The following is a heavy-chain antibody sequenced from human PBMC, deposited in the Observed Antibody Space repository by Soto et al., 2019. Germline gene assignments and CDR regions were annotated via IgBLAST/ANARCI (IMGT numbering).Heavy chain of an antibody. D-gene: IGHD3-22*01. CDR1: GGSFSDYS. V-gene: IGHV4-34*01. J-gene: IGHJ4*02. CDR3: ARGSHKLHSYDSSGFYHYVDY. Sequence: SETLSLTCAAYGGSFSDYSWTWIRQPPGKGLEWIGEINDSGSTNYTPSLERRVTIPRDTSKNRFSLKLSSVTAADTAVYYCARGSHKLHSYDSSGFYHYVDYWGQGSLVTVSS. CDR2: INDSGST.